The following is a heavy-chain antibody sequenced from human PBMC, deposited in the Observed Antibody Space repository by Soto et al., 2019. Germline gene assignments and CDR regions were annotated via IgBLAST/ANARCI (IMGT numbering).Heavy chain of an antibody. CDR2: ISGLNGNT. D-gene: IGHD3-10*01. CDR1: GYSFSTYG. CDR3: ARDLFGEDGAGYFDY. V-gene: IGHV1-18*01. J-gene: IGHJ4*02. Sequence: QVHLVQSGGEVKKPGASVKVSCKASGYSFSTYGISWVRQAPGQGLEWMGWISGLNGNTNYAQNLQDRVTMTTDTSTRTAYMELRSLGFDDTSMYYCARDLFGEDGAGYFDYWGQGTLFTFSS.